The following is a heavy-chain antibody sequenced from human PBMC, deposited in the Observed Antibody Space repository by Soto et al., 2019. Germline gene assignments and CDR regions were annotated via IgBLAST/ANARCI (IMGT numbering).Heavy chain of an antibody. CDR2: IIPIFGTA. CDR1: GGTFSSYA. V-gene: IGHV1-69*01. Sequence: QVQLVQSGAEVKKPGSSVKVSCKASGGTFSSYAISWVRQSPGQGLKRMGGIIPIFGTANYRQKFQGRVTIHPDESTSTAYMELSSLKSEDTVEYYCARRWAIQQGYYYGMDVWGQGTTVTVSS. D-gene: IGHD5-18*01. J-gene: IGHJ6*02. CDR3: ARRWAIQQGYYYGMDV.